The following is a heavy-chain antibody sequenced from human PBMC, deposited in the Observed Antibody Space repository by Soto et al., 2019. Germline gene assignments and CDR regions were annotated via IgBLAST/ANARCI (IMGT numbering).Heavy chain of an antibody. CDR1: GGTFNNYA. J-gene: IGHJ4*02. CDR2: IIPIIGTT. Sequence: QVHLVQSGADVKKPGSSVKVSCRASGGTFNNYAINWVRQAPGQGLEWMGGIIPIIGTTTYAQKFQGRVTIAAEESTSTAYVELSSLRSEDTAVYYFATGAWGSSVWYDYCDSWGQGSLVTVSS. CDR3: ATGAWGSSVWYDYCDS. D-gene: IGHD6-19*01. V-gene: IGHV1-69*01.